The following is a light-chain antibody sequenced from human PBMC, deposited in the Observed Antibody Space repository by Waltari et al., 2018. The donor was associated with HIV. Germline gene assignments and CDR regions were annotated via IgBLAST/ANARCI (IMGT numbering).Light chain of an antibody. Sequence: QSALTQPASVSGSPGQSITISCTGTSSDVGSYNLVSWYQQHPGKAPKLMMYEVSKRHSGVSNRFSGSKSGKTATLTISGRQAEDEADYYCCSDAGSRTLVFGGGTKLTVL. V-gene: IGLV2-23*02. CDR2: EVS. CDR1: SSDVGSYNL. CDR3: CSDAGSRTLV. J-gene: IGLJ2*01.